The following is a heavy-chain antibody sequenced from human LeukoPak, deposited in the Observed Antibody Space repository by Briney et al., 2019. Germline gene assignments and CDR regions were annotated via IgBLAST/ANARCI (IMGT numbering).Heavy chain of an antibody. CDR1: GFSFSSFG. J-gene: IGHJ4*02. D-gene: IGHD4-17*01. V-gene: IGHV3-30*02. CDR2: IRYDGSRK. CDR3: AKDYGDFGDSSSYLDH. Sequence: GGSLRLSRAASGFSFSSFGMHWVRQAPAKGLERVTSIRYDGSRKHYTDSVKGRFTISRDNSKNTLYLQMNSLGDEDTAVYCCAKDYGDFGDSSSYLDHWGQGTLVTVSS.